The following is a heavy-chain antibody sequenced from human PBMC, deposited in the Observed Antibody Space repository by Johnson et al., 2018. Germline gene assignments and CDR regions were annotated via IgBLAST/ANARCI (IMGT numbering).Heavy chain of an antibody. CDR3: AKEVGYAYGRGALDI. Sequence: EVQLVESGGGLVQPGRSLRLSCAASGFNFDDYAMHWVRQPPGRGLEWVSGISWNSGTVAYTDSVKGRFTISRDSAKRSLFLHMSSLRDEDTALFYWAKEVGYAYGRGALDIWGQGTMVTVSS. CDR1: GFNFDDYA. CDR2: ISWNSGTV. V-gene: IGHV3-9*01. D-gene: IGHD3-10*01. J-gene: IGHJ3*02.